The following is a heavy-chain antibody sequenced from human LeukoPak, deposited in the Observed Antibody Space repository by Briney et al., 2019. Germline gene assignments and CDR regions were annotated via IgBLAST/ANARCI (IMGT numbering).Heavy chain of an antibody. J-gene: IGHJ5*02. V-gene: IGHV1-8*01. CDR3: ARGARSMVRRNWFDP. CDR1: GYTFTSYD. D-gene: IGHD3-10*01. Sequence: ASVKVSCKASGYTFTSYDINWVRQATGQGLEWMGWMNPNSGNTGYAQKFQGRVTMTRNTSISTAYMELSSLRSEDTAVYYCARGARSMVRRNWFDPWGQGTLVTVSS. CDR2: MNPNSGNT.